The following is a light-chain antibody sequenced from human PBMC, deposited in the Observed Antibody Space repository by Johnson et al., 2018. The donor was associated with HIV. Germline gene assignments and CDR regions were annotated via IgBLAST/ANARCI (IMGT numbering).Light chain of an antibody. V-gene: IGLV1-51*02. CDR2: ENN. Sequence: QSLLTQPPSVSAAPGQKVTISCSGSSSNIGNNYVSWYRQLPGTAHKLLIYENNKRPSGIPDRFSGSKSGTSATLGITGLQTGDEADYYCGTWDSSLSAYVFGTGTKVTVL. J-gene: IGLJ1*01. CDR3: GTWDSSLSAYV. CDR1: SSNIGNNY.